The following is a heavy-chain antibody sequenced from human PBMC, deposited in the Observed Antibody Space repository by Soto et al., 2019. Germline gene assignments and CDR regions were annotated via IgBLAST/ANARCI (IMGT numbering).Heavy chain of an antibody. V-gene: IGHV4-59*01. CDR2: IYYSGST. CDR1: GGSISSYY. CDR3: ARERSDSSSSGGDYYYMDV. D-gene: IGHD6-6*01. J-gene: IGHJ6*03. Sequence: PSETLSLTCTVSGGSISSYYWSWIRQPPGKGLEWIGYIYYSGSTNYNPSLKSRVTISVDTSKNQFSLKLSSVTAADTAVYYFARERSDSSSSGGDYYYMDVWGKGTTVTVSS.